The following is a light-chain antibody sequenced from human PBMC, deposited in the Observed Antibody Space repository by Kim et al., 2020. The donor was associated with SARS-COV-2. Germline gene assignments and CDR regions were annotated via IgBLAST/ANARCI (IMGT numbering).Light chain of an antibody. CDR1: ISDVGGYNS. CDR3: SSYTSSSTLV. Sequence: HSLTIPCTGPISDVGGYNSISWYQQHPGKAPQLMIYHVSNPPSGVSNRFSGSKSGNTPSLTISGRQADDEADYYCSSYTSSSTLVFGGGTQLTVL. CDR2: HVS. V-gene: IGLV2-14*04. J-gene: IGLJ2*01.